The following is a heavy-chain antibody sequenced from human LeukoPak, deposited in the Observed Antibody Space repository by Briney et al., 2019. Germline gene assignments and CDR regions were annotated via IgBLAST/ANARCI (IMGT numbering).Heavy chain of an antibody. V-gene: IGHV3-48*01. Sequence: PGGSLRLSCAASGFNFFSYNMNWVRQAPGKGLEGVSYISSSSSTIYYADSVRGRFTMSRDNAKKSLSLQMNSLRAEDTAVYYCARDPGLSGYYLDHWGQGTLVTVPS. CDR1: GFNFFSYN. CDR2: ISSSSSTI. D-gene: IGHD3-3*01. J-gene: IGHJ4*02. CDR3: ARDPGLSGYYLDH.